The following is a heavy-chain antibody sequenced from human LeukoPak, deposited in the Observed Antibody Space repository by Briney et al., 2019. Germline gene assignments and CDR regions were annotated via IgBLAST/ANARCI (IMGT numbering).Heavy chain of an antibody. CDR3: ARDRSYIPDAFDI. CDR1: GFTFSSYG. CDR2: ISYDGGNK. V-gene: IGHV3-30*03. D-gene: IGHD2-21*01. Sequence: GGSLRLSCAASGFTFSSYGMHWVRQAPGKGLEWVALISYDGGNKYYADSVKGRFTISRDNSKNTLYLQMNSLRAEDTAVYYCARDRSYIPDAFDIWGQGTMVTVSS. J-gene: IGHJ3*02.